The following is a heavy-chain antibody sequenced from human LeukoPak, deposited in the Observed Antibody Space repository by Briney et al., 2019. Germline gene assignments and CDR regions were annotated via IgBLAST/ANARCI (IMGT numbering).Heavy chain of an antibody. CDR3: ARRGAARLHFQN. CDR1: GGSISSSSYY. V-gene: IGHV4-39*01. Sequence: SETLSLTCTVSGGSISSSSYYWGWIRQPPGKGLEWIGSIYYSGSTYYNPSLKSRVTISVDTSKNQFSLKLSSVTAADTAVYYCARRGAARLHFQNWGQGTLVTVSS. D-gene: IGHD6-6*01. CDR2: IYYSGST. J-gene: IGHJ1*01.